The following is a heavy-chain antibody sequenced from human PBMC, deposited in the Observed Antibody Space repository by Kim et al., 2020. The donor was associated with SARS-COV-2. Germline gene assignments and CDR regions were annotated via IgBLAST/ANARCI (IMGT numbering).Heavy chain of an antibody. D-gene: IGHD3-10*01. CDR1: GFTVSSNY. CDR3: ARERVLWFGESFGDAFDI. Sequence: GGSLRLSCAASGFTVSSNYMSWVRQAPGKGLEWVSVIYSGGSTYYADSVKGRFTISRHNSKNTLYLQMNSLRAEDTAVYYCARERVLWFGESFGDAFDIWGQGTMVTVSS. J-gene: IGHJ3*02. CDR2: IYSGGST. V-gene: IGHV3-53*04.